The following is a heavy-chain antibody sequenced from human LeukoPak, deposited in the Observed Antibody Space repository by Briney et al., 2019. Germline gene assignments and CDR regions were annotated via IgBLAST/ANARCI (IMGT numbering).Heavy chain of an antibody. CDR2: VKEDGSQK. CDR3: ARYTYKHDC. D-gene: IGHD5-24*01. J-gene: IGHJ4*02. V-gene: IGHV3-7*01. Sequence: PGGSLRLSCAASGFTFSHYWMTWVRQAPGKGLEWVANVKEDGSQKTYVDSVKGRFTISRDNAKNSLYLQMNNVRAEDTAVYYCARYTYKHDCWGQGTLVTDSS. CDR1: GFTFSHYW.